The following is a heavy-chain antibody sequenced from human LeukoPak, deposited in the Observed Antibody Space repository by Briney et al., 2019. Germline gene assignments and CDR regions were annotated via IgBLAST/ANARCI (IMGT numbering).Heavy chain of an antibody. CDR2: ISGSGYST. D-gene: IGHD5-12*01. J-gene: IGHJ4*02. V-gene: IGHV3-23*01. CDR3: AKEAGYSGYDYPDY. CDR1: GFTFISYA. Sequence: GGSLRLSCAASGFTFISYAMSWVRQAPGKGREWVSAISGSGYSTYYADSVKGRFTISRDNYKNTRYLQMNSLRAEDTAVYYCAKEAGYSGYDYPDYWGQGTLVTVSS.